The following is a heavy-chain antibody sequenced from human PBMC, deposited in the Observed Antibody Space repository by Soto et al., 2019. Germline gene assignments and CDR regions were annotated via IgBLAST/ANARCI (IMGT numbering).Heavy chain of an antibody. D-gene: IGHD6-13*01. CDR1: GGSFSGYY. V-gene: IGHV4-34*01. CDR2: INHSGST. Sequence: SETLSLTCAVYGGSFSGYYWSWIRQPPGKGLEWIGEINHSGSTNYNPSLKSRVTISVDTSKNQFSLKLSSVTAADTAVYYCARRTRQQPNCYFDLWGRGNLVTVSS. CDR3: ARRTRQQPNCYFDL. J-gene: IGHJ2*01.